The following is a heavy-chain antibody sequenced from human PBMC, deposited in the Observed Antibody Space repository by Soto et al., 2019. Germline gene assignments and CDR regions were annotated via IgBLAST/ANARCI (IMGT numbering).Heavy chain of an antibody. D-gene: IGHD6-13*01. J-gene: IGHJ6*02. V-gene: IGHV4-31*03. CDR1: GGSISSGGYY. Sequence: QVQLQESGPGLVKPSQTLSLTCTVSGGSISSGGYYWSWIRQHPGKGLEWIGYIYYSGSTSYNPSLTSRVTISVDTSKNQFSLKLSSVTAADTAVYYCARTPRIAAAGPVYWYGMDVWGQGTTVTVSS. CDR3: ARTPRIAAAGPVYWYGMDV. CDR2: IYYSGST.